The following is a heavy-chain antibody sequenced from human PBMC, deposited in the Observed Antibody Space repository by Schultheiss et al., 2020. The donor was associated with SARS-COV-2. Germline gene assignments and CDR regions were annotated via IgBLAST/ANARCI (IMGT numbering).Heavy chain of an antibody. CDR3: ARGTQLPNNYYYYGMDV. V-gene: IGHV4-59*12. J-gene: IGHJ6*02. D-gene: IGHD1-1*01. Sequence: SETLSLTCTVSGGSISSYYWSWIRQPAGKGLEWIGEINHSGSTNYNPSLKSRVTISVDTSKNQFSLKLSSVTAADTAVYYCARGTQLPNNYYYYGMDVWGQGTTVTVSS. CDR2: INHSGST. CDR1: GGSISSYY.